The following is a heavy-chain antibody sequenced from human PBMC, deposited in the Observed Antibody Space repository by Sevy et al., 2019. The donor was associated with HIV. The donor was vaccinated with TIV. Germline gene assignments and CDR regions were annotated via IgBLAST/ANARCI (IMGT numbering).Heavy chain of an antibody. CDR3: AKHIAYCGGDCYPPLYYFDY. Sequence: GESLKISCAASGFTFSSYGMSWVRQAPGKGLEWVSAISGSGYSTYYADSVKGRFTISRDKSKNTLYLQINSLRAGDTAVYYCAKHIAYCGGDCYPPLYYFDYWGQGTLVTVSS. CDR1: GFTFSSYG. V-gene: IGHV3-23*01. D-gene: IGHD2-21*02. J-gene: IGHJ4*02. CDR2: ISGSGYST.